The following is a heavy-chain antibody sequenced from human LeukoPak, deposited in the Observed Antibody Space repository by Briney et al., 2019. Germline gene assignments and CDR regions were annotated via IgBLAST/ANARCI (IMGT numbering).Heavy chain of an antibody. Sequence: ASVKVSCKASGYTFTSYAMHWVRQAPGQRLEWIGWINAGNGNTKYSQKFQGRVTITRDTSASTAYMELSSLRSEDTAVYYCARDKVFWSGYFGNDYYYYGMDVWGQGTTVTVSS. CDR2: INAGNGNT. D-gene: IGHD3-3*01. V-gene: IGHV1-3*01. CDR1: GYTFTSYA. CDR3: ARDKVFWSGYFGNDYYYYGMDV. J-gene: IGHJ6*02.